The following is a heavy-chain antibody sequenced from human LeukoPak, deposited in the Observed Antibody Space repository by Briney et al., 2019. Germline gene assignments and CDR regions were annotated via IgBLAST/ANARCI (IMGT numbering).Heavy chain of an antibody. CDR2: ISSSSSYI. CDR1: GFTFSSYS. D-gene: IGHD6-13*01. Sequence: AGGSLRLSCAASGFTFSSYSMNWVRQAPGKGLEWVSSISSSSSYIYYADSVKGRFTISRDNAKNSLYLQMNSLRAEDTAAYYCARALGSSLDYWGRGTLVTVSS. CDR3: ARALGSSLDY. J-gene: IGHJ4*02. V-gene: IGHV3-21*01.